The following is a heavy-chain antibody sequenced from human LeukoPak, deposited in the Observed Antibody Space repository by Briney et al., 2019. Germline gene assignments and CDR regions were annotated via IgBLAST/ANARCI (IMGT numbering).Heavy chain of an antibody. Sequence: GGSLRLSCAASGFTFAPYWMTWVRQAPGKGLEYVATMDRDGSEKYYVDSVKGRFTISRDNSKNSLYLQMDSLRAEDTAVYYCARGVEEWLYLYYWGQGALVTVAS. CDR3: ARGVEEWLYLYY. J-gene: IGHJ4*02. D-gene: IGHD3-3*01. CDR1: GFTFAPYW. V-gene: IGHV3-7*04. CDR2: MDRDGSEK.